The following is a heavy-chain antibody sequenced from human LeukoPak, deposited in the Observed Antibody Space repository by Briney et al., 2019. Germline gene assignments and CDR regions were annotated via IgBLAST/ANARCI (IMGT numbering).Heavy chain of an antibody. J-gene: IGHJ4*02. CDR2: ISWNSGSI. CDR1: GFTFDDYA. CDR3: AKARSGQQLVPYYFDY. D-gene: IGHD6-13*01. V-gene: IGHV3-9*01. Sequence: AGGSLRLSCAASGFTFDDYAMHWVRQAPGKGLEWVSGISWNSGSIGYADSVKGRFTISRDNAKNSLYLQMNSLRAEDTALYYCAKARSGQQLVPYYFDYWGQGTLVTVSS.